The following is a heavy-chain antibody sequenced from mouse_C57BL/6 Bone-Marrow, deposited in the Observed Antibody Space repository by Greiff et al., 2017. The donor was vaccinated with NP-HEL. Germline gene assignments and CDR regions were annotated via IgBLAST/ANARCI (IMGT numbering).Heavy chain of an antibody. CDR2: ISDGGSYT. CDR3: ARNAWFAY. J-gene: IGHJ3*01. Sequence: EVQVVESGGGLVKPGGSLKLSCAASGFTFSSYAMSWVRQTPEKRLEWVATISDGGSYTYYPANVKGRFTISRDNAKNILYLQMSHLKSEDTAMYYCARNAWFAYWGQGTLVTVSA. CDR1: GFTFSSYA. V-gene: IGHV5-4*01.